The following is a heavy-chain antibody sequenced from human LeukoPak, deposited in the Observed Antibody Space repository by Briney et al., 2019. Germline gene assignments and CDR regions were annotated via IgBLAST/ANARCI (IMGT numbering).Heavy chain of an antibody. D-gene: IGHD2-21*01. J-gene: IGHJ4*02. Sequence: GGSLRLSCAASGFTFSGYWMTWVRQAPGKGLEYVVNIKEDGSEKYYVDSVKGRFTISRDNTKNSLYLQMSSLRGDDTAVYYCVRDCGFHTFDYWGQGTLVTVSS. V-gene: IGHV3-7*05. CDR3: VRDCGFHTFDY. CDR1: GFTFSGYW. CDR2: IKEDGSEK.